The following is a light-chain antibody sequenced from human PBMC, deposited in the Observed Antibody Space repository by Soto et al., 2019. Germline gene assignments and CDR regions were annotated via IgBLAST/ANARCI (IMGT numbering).Light chain of an antibody. CDR1: QSINTY. CDR3: QQSYSTPPWT. V-gene: IGKV1-39*01. Sequence: DIQMTQSPSSLSASVGDRVTITCRASQSINTYLNWYQQKPGKAPKFLIYAASSLQSGVPSRFSGSGSGTDFTLTISSLQREDFATYYCQQSYSTPPWTFGQGTKVDIK. CDR2: AAS. J-gene: IGKJ1*01.